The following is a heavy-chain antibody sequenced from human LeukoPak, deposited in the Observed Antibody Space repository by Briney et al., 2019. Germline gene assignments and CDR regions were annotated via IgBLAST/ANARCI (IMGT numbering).Heavy chain of an antibody. Sequence: QPGGSLRLSCAASGFTFSTYGMHWVRQAPGKGLEWVSAISGSGGSTYYADSVKGRFTISRDNSKNTLYLQMNSLRAEDTAVYYCAKGFYGDYVPLVYWGQGTLVTVSS. J-gene: IGHJ4*02. CDR3: AKGFYGDYVPLVY. D-gene: IGHD4-17*01. V-gene: IGHV3-23*01. CDR1: GFTFSTYG. CDR2: ISGSGGST.